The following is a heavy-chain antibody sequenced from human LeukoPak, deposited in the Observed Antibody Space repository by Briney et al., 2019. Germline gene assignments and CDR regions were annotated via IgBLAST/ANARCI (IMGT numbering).Heavy chain of an antibody. CDR1: GFTFSAYW. CDR3: ASRAIYFDC. J-gene: IGHJ4*02. V-gene: IGHV3-7*01. CDR2: MKHDGSEK. Sequence: GGSLRLSCAASGFTFSAYWMSWVRQAPGKGLEWVASMKHDGSEKYYVDSVKGRFTISRDNAKNSLYLQMNSLRAEDTAVYYCASRAIYFDCWGQGTLVTVSS. D-gene: IGHD3-3*01.